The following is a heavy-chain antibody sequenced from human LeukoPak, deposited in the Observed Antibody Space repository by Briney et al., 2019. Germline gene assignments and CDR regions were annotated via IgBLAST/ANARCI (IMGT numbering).Heavy chain of an antibody. CDR2: INHSGST. CDR3: ARGLLTGTSY. D-gene: IGHD1-20*01. CDR1: GGSFSGYY. V-gene: IGHV4-34*01. J-gene: IGHJ4*02. Sequence: SETLSLTCAVYGGSFSGYYWSWIRQPPGKGLEWIGEINHSGSTNYNPSLKSRVTISVDTTNNQSSRKLSSRTAANTAVYYCARGLLTGTSYWGQGTLVTVSS.